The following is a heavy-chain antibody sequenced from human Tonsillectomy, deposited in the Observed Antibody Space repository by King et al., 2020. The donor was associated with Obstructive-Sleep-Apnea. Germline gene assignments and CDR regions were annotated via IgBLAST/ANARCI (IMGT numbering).Heavy chain of an antibody. V-gene: IGHV3-30*04. Sequence: VQLVESGGGVVQPGRSLRLSCAASGFTFSSYAMHWVRQAPGKGLEWVAVISYDGSHKYYADSVKGRFTCSRDNSKNTLYLQMNSLRAEDTAVYYCASTYCSSTSCYLYYYGMDVWGQGTTVTVSS. D-gene: IGHD2-2*01. CDR1: GFTFSSYA. CDR3: ASTYCSSTSCYLYYYGMDV. CDR2: ISYDGSHK. J-gene: IGHJ6*02.